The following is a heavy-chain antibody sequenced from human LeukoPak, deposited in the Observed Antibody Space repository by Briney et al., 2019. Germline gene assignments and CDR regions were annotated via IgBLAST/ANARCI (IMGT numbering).Heavy chain of an antibody. CDR3: ARDHEITIDYNYYQGMDV. Sequence: SETLSLTCTVSGGSISSGDYYWSWIRQPPGKGLEWIGYIYYSGSTYYNPSLKSRVTISVDTSKNQFSLILSSVTAADTAVYYCARDHEITIDYNYYQGMDVWGQGTTVTVSS. CDR2: IYYSGST. V-gene: IGHV4-30-4*01. D-gene: IGHD4/OR15-4a*01. J-gene: IGHJ6*02. CDR1: GGSISSGDYY.